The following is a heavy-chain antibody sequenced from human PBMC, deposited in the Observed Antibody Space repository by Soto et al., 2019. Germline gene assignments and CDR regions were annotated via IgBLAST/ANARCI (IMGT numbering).Heavy chain of an antibody. Sequence: SETLSLTCTVSGGSISSISYYWGWIRQPPGKELEWIGSIYYSGSTYYNPALKSRVTISVDTSKNLFSLKLSSVTAADTAVFYCATSSGIYRYGYELYYFGLDDWGDGITVTVSS. CDR1: GGSISSISYY. V-gene: IGHV4-39*01. D-gene: IGHD5-18*01. CDR2: IYYSGST. J-gene: IGHJ6*04. CDR3: ATSSGIYRYGYELYYFGLDD.